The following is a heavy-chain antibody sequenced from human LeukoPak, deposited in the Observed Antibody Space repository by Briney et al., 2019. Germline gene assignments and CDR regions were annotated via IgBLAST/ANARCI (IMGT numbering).Heavy chain of an antibody. CDR2: INHSGST. Sequence: PSETLSLTCAVYGGSFSGYYWSWIRQPPGKGLEWIGEINHSGSTNYNPSLKSRVTISVDTSKNQFSLKLSSVTAADTAVYYCARGQVLDPWGQGTLVTVSS. J-gene: IGHJ5*02. CDR3: ARGQVLDP. V-gene: IGHV4-34*01. CDR1: GGSFSGYY. D-gene: IGHD3-10*01.